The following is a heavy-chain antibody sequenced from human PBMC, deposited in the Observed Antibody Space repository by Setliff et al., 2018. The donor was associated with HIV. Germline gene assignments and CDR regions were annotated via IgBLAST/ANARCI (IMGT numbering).Heavy chain of an antibody. CDR2: FYHSGST. J-gene: IGHJ4*02. V-gene: IGHV4-38-2*02. D-gene: IGHD3-22*01. Sequence: SETLSLTCTVSGYFISSSYYWGWIRQSPGEGLEWIGNFYHSGSTYYNPSLKSRVTISATSKNQFSLKLSSVTASDTAVYYCARASSDSSGWGYYFDYWGQGTLVTVSS. CDR3: ARASSDSSGWGYYFDY. CDR1: GYFISSSYY.